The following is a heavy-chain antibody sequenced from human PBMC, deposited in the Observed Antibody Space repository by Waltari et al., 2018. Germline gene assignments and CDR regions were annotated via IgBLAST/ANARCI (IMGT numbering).Heavy chain of an antibody. Sequence: QVQLVQSGAEVKKPGASVKVSCKAFGYTFIDDYIHWVRQAPGQGFEWMGWINPNGGGTKYEQKFQGRVTMTRDTSISTAYMELSSLRSDDTAVYYCARDQRLNPWGQGTLVTVSS. J-gene: IGHJ5*02. V-gene: IGHV1-2*02. D-gene: IGHD6-25*01. CDR3: ARDQRLNP. CDR2: INPNGGGT. CDR1: GYTFIDDY.